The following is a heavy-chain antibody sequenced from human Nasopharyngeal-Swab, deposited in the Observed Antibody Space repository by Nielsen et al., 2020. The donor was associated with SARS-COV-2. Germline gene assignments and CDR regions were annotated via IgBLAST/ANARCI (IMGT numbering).Heavy chain of an antibody. CDR2: IWYDGSNK. CDR3: ARELGGAAAGTDY. CDR1: GFTFSSYG. V-gene: IGHV3-33*01. J-gene: IGHJ4*02. D-gene: IGHD6-13*01. Sequence: GGSLRLYCAASGFTFSSYGMHWVRQAPGKGLEWVAVIWYDGSNKYYADSVKGRFTISRDNSKNTLYLQMNSLRAEDTAVYYCARELGGAAAGTDYWGQGTLVTVSS.